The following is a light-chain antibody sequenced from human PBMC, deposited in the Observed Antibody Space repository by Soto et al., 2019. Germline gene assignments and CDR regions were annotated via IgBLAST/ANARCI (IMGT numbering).Light chain of an antibody. CDR1: QSVLYSFNNKNY. V-gene: IGKV4-1*01. J-gene: IGKJ1*01. CDR3: QHYYSDPPWT. CDR2: WAS. Sequence: DIVMTQSPDSLAVSLGERATINCRSSQSVLYSFNNKNYMGWYQQKAGQPPKLLVYWASTRESGVPDRFIGSVSGTDFTLTISSVQAEDVAVYYCQHYYSDPPWTFGQGTKVEIK.